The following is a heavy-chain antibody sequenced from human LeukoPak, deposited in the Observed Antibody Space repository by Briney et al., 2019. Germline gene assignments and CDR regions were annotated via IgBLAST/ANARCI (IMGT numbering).Heavy chain of an antibody. Sequence: GGSLRLSCAASGFTFSTYWMYWVRHAPGKGLVWVSRINSDGSSTNYADSVKSRFTISRDNAKNTLYLQMNSLRAEDTAVYYCARLREYYDSSGYYYPFFDYWGQGTLVTVSS. CDR3: ARLREYYDSSGYYYPFFDY. D-gene: IGHD3-22*01. CDR2: INSDGSST. V-gene: IGHV3-74*01. J-gene: IGHJ4*02. CDR1: GFTFSTYW.